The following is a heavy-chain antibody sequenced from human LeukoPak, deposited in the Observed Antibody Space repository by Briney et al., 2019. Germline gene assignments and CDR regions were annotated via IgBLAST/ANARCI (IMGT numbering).Heavy chain of an antibody. CDR2: IYYGGST. V-gene: IGHV4-59*01. CDR3: ARSGTKTNGFDY. CDR1: GGSISTYY. J-gene: IGHJ4*02. Sequence: PSETLSLTCTVSGGSISTYYWSWIRQPPGKGLEWIGYIYYGGSTNHSPSLQSRVTISVDTSKNQFSLRLSSVTAADTAMYYCARSGTKTNGFDYWGQGTLVTVSS. D-gene: IGHD2-8*01.